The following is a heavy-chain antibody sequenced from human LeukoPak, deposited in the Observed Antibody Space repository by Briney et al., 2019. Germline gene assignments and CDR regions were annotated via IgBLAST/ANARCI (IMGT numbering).Heavy chain of an antibody. Sequence: GGSLRLSCAAPGLTFSKYSMTWVRQAPGKGLEWVSSIDTSSTTMYYTDSVKGRFTISRDNAKNSLYLQMNGLKVEDTAIYYCARDNWVDCWGQGTLVTVSS. V-gene: IGHV3-48*04. CDR1: GLTFSKYS. J-gene: IGHJ5*01. CDR2: IDTSSTTM. CDR3: ARDNWVDC.